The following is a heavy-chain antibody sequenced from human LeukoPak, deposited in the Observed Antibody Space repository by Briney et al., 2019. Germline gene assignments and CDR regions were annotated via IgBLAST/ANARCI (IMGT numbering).Heavy chain of an antibody. D-gene: IGHD1-26*01. V-gene: IGHV3-30-3*01. CDR3: PKSGSHNAFDT. J-gene: IGHJ3*02. Sequence: PGGSLRLSCAASGFNFNSYTLHWVRQVPGKGLEWVTIISYDGGDKYYADYVKGRFTISRDNSKNTLYLQMNSLRPEDTAVYYCPKSGSHNAFDTWGQGTMVTVSS. CDR1: GFNFNSYT. CDR2: ISYDGGDK.